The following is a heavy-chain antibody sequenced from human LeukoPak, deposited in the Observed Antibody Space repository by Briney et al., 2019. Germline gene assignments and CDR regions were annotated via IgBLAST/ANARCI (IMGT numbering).Heavy chain of an antibody. Sequence: GGSLRLSCAASGFTFSSYSMNWVRQAPGKGLEWVSSINSDSIWIYYADSVKGRFTISRDNARNSLYLQMNSLRVEDTAVYYCARDAGGRTQREGWFDPWGQGTLVTVSS. CDR1: GFTFSSYS. CDR2: INSDSIWI. CDR3: ARDAGGRTQREGWFDP. V-gene: IGHV3-21*01. D-gene: IGHD1-26*01. J-gene: IGHJ5*02.